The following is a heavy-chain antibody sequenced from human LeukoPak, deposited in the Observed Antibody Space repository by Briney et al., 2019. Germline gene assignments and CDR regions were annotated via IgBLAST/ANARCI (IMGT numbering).Heavy chain of an antibody. J-gene: IGHJ4*02. V-gene: IGHV4-31*03. CDR2: IYYSGST. CDR1: GCSISSGGYY. CDR3: AREGGYCSSTSCYHPAFDY. Sequence: SETLSLTCTVSGCSISSGGYYWSWIRQHPGKGLEWIGYIYYSGSTYYNPSLKSRVTISVDTSKNQFSLKLSSVTAADTAVYYCAREGGYCSSTSCYHPAFDYWGQGTLVTVSS. D-gene: IGHD2-2*01.